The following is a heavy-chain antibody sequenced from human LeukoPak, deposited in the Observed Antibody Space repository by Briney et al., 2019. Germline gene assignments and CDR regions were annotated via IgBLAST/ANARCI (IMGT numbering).Heavy chain of an antibody. CDR3: ARRRVTLVRGVDITSYYFDY. CDR1: GFTVSGNY. CDR2: IYSGGTT. Sequence: GGSLRLSCAVSGFTVSGNYMSWVRQAPGKGLEWVSLIYSGGTTHYADSVKGRFTISRDNSKNTLYLQMNSLRAEDTALYYCARRRVTLVRGVDITSYYFDYWGQGTLVTVSS. J-gene: IGHJ4*02. D-gene: IGHD3-10*01. V-gene: IGHV3-53*01.